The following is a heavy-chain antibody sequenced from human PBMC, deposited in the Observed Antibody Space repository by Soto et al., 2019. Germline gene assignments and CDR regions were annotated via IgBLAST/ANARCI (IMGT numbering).Heavy chain of an antibody. D-gene: IGHD3-3*01. Sequence: GASVKVSCKASGYTFTSYGTSWVRQAPGQGLEWIGWISAYNGNTNYAQKLQGRVTMTTDTSTSTAYMELRSLRSDDTAVYYCARDRGDYDFWSGYYFYFDYWGQGTLVTVYS. V-gene: IGHV1-18*04. CDR2: ISAYNGNT. J-gene: IGHJ4*02. CDR3: ARDRGDYDFWSGYYFYFDY. CDR1: GYTFTSYG.